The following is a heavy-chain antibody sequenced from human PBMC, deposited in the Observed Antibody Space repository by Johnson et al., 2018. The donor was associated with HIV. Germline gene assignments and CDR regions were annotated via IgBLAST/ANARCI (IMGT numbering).Heavy chain of an antibody. CDR2: ISYDGSNK. D-gene: IGHD4-11*01. Sequence: QVQLVESGGGVVQPGRSLRLSCAASGFTFSSYVMHWVRQAPGKGLEWVAVISYDGSNKYYADSVKGRFTISRDNSKNTLYLQMNSLRAEDTAVYYCASLTTDDAFDIWGQGTMVTVSS. V-gene: IGHV3-30*03. J-gene: IGHJ3*02. CDR3: ASLTTDDAFDI. CDR1: GFTFSSYV.